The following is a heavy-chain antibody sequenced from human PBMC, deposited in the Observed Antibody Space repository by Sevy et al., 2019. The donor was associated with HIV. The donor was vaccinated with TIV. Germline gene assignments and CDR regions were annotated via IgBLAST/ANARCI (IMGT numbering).Heavy chain of an antibody. CDR1: GFTFSSYE. D-gene: IGHD4-17*01. V-gene: IGHV3-48*03. J-gene: IGHJ4*02. CDR3: ARDLPPSATTVPHSDC. CDR2: ISNSGTAM. Sequence: GGSLRLSCAASGFTFSSYEMNWVRQAPGKGLEWISYISNSGTAMYYSDSVRGRFTISRDNARRSLYLQMNSLRAEDTAVYYCARDLPPSATTVPHSDCWGQGTLVTVSS.